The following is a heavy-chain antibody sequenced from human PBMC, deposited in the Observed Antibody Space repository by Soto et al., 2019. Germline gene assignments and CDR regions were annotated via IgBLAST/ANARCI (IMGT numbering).Heavy chain of an antibody. CDR2: ISGSGGST. D-gene: IGHD3-22*01. J-gene: IGHJ4*02. CDR3: AKSPGMYYYDSSGYYHYDY. CDR1: GFTFSNYA. Sequence: GGSLRLSCAASGFTFSNYAVTWVRQAPGKGLEWVSTISGSGGSTYYADSVKGRFTISRDNSKNTLHLQMNSLRAEDTAVYYCAKSPGMYYYDSSGYYHYDYWGQGTLVTVSS. V-gene: IGHV3-23*01.